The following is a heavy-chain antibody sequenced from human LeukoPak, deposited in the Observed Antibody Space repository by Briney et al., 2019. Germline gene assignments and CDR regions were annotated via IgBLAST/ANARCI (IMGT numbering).Heavy chain of an antibody. CDR2: INHTGRT. Sequence: SETLSLTCAVYDGSFSGYYWSWIRQPPGKGLEWIGEINHTGRTNYNPSLKSRVTISVDTSKNQFSLKLSSVTAADTAVYYCARRIYGDYGWYFDLWGRGTLVTVSS. J-gene: IGHJ2*01. V-gene: IGHV4-34*01. CDR3: ARRIYGDYGWYFDL. CDR1: DGSFSGYY. D-gene: IGHD4-17*01.